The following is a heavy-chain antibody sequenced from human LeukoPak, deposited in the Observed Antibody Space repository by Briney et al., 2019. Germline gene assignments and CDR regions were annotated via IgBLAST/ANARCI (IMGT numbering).Heavy chain of an antibody. D-gene: IGHD3-22*01. V-gene: IGHV4-61*01. CDR2: IYHSGST. CDR1: GYSISNDNH. J-gene: IGHJ5*02. CDR3: ARGTYYYYDSSGYLFWFDP. Sequence: SETLSLTCTVSGYSISNDNHWGWIRQPPGKGLEWIGYIYHSGSTNHNPSLKSRVTISVDTSKDQFSLKLTSVTAADTAVYYCARGTYYYYDSSGYLFWFDPWGQGTLVTVSS.